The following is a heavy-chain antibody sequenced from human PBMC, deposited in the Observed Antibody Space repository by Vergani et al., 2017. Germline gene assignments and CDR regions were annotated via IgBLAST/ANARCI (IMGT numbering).Heavy chain of an antibody. D-gene: IGHD6-13*01. J-gene: IGHJ4*02. Sequence: QLQLQGSGPGLVKSSETLALTCTVSGVSISRSADYWGWFRQPPGKGLEWIGTIYYSGDTFYNPSLQSRVTVSVDTSRNQFSLNLSSVTAADTAVYFCAIRGSKIRGVYFDCWGPRTLVAVSS. CDR3: AIRGSKIRGVYFDC. CDR2: IYYSGDT. CDR1: GVSISRSADY. V-gene: IGHV4-39*01.